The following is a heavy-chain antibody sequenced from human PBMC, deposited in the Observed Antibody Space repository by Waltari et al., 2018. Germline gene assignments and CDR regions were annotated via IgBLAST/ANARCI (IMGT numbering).Heavy chain of an antibody. CDR3: ARDPDLYYYDSSANGRWFDP. CDR1: GGPFSRYA. J-gene: IGHJ5*02. D-gene: IGHD3-22*01. V-gene: IGHV1-69*01. Sequence: QVQLVQSGAEVKKPGSSVKVSCKASGGPFSRYAISWVRQAPGQGLGWMGGIIPIFGTANYAQKFQGRVTITADESTSTAYMELSSLRSEDTAVYYCARDPDLYYYDSSANGRWFDPWGQGTLVTVSS. CDR2: IIPIFGTA.